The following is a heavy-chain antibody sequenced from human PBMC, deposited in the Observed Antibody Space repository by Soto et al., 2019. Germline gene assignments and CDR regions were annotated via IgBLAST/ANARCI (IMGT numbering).Heavy chain of an antibody. CDR3: LREGMDV. J-gene: IGHJ6*02. CDR1: GYTFTSYD. V-gene: IGHV1-8*01. Sequence: QVQLVQSGAEVKKPGASVKVSCKASGYTFTSYDINWVRQATGQGLEWMGYMNPNSGNTVYAQKFQGRVTMTWDTSISTAYMELSSLTSEDTAVYYCLREGMDVWGQGTTVTVSS. CDR2: MNPNSGNT.